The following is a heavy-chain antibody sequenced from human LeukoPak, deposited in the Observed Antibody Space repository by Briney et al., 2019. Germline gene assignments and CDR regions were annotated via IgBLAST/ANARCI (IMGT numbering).Heavy chain of an antibody. CDR1: GGSISSYY. V-gene: IGHV4-59*01. CDR2: IYYSGST. J-gene: IGHJ4*02. Sequence: SETLSLTCTVSGGSISSYYWSWIRQPPGKGLEWMGYIYYSGSTNYNPSLKSRVAISVDTSKNQLSLQLSSVTAADTAVYYCARGVRGVKSIYYFDYWGQGTLVTVSS. D-gene: IGHD3-10*01. CDR3: ARGVRGVKSIYYFDY.